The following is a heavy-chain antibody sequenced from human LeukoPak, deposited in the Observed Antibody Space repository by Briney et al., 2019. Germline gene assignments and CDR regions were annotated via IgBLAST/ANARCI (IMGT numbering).Heavy chain of an antibody. J-gene: IGHJ4*02. V-gene: IGHV3-30-3*01. Sequence: GRSLRLSCAASGFTFSSYAMHWVRQAPGKGLEWVAVISYDGSNKYYADSVKGRFTISRDNSKNTLYLQMNSLRAEDTAVYYCAMIGSTPYPIAAAGTVDYWGQGILVTVSS. CDR1: GFTFSSYA. D-gene: IGHD6-13*01. CDR3: AMIGSTPYPIAAAGTVDY. CDR2: ISYDGSNK.